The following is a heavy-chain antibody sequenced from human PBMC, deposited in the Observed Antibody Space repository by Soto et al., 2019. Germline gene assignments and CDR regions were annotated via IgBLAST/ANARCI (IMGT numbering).Heavy chain of an antibody. J-gene: IGHJ6*02. CDR1: GGSISSYY. Sequence: PSEPLSLTCTVCGGSISSYYCSWIRHPPGKGLEWMGYIYYSESTNNNPSLKSRVTISVDTSKNQFSLKLSSVTAADTAVYYCARGGEGYCSSTSCYEQYYYYGMDVWGQGTTVPVS. CDR2: IYYSEST. V-gene: IGHV4-59*01. D-gene: IGHD2-2*01. CDR3: ARGGEGYCSSTSCYEQYYYYGMDV.